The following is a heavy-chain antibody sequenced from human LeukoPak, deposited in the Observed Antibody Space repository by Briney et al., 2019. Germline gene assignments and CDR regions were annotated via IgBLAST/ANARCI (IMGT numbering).Heavy chain of an antibody. D-gene: IGHD5-18*01. CDR2: IHPSGSP. CDR1: GGSFSGYY. CDR3: ARADVDTAMVYFDY. J-gene: IGHJ4*02. Sequence: PSETLSLTCGVYGGSFSGYYLTWIRQPPGKGLEWIGEIHPSGSPNYNPSLKSRVTISVDTSKNQFSLRMSSLTAADTAVYYCARADVDTAMVYFDYWGQGTLVTVSS. V-gene: IGHV4-34*01.